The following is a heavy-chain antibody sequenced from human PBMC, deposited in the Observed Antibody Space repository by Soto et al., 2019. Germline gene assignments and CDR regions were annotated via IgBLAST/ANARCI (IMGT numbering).Heavy chain of an antibody. J-gene: IGHJ5*02. Sequence: EVQLVESGGGLVKPGGSLRLSCAASGFTFSSYSMNWVRQAPGKGLEWVSSISSSSSYIYYADSVKGRFTISRDNAKNSLYLQMNSLRAEDTAVYYCARYPGYCCSTSCPGYWFDPWGQGTLVTVSS. CDR3: ARYPGYCCSTSCPGYWFDP. D-gene: IGHD2-2*01. CDR2: ISSSSSYI. CDR1: GFTFSSYS. V-gene: IGHV3-21*01.